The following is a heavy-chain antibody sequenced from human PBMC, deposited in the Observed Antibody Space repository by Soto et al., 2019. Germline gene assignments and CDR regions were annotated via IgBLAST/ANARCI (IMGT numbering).Heavy chain of an antibody. D-gene: IGHD3-10*01. J-gene: IGHJ4*02. CDR3: ARDPLWFGEIGYFDY. V-gene: IGHV3-21*06. CDR1: GFTFSSHA. CDR2: IDSSSSFI. Sequence: EVQLVESGGSLVKPGGSLRLSCAASGFTFSSHAMNWVRQAPGKGLEWISSIDSSSSFIYYAGSVKGRFTISRDNAKNSVFLHMSSLRADDTAVYYCARDPLWFGEIGYFDYWGQGALVTVSS.